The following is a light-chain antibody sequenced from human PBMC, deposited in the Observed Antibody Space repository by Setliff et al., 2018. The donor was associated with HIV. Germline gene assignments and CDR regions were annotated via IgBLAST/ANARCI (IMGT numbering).Light chain of an antibody. CDR1: SSDVGGYNY. V-gene: IGLV2-23*02. CDR2: DVS. CDR3: CSYAGSSALYV. J-gene: IGLJ1*01. Sequence: QSVLTQPASVSGSPGQSITISCTGTSSDVGGYNYVSWYQQHPGKAPKLMIYDVSKRPSGVSNRCSGSKSGNTASLTISVLQAEDEADYYCCSYAGSSALYVFGIGTKVTV.